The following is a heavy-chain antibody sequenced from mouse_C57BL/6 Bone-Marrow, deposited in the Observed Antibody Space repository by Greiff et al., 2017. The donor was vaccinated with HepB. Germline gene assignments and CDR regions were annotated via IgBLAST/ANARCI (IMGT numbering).Heavy chain of an antibody. J-gene: IGHJ3*01. CDR3: ARDEAFYYDYEFAY. V-gene: IGHV1-81*01. CDR2: IYPRSGNT. CDR1: GYTFTSYG. Sequence: QVQLQQSGAELARPGASVKLSCKASGYTFTSYGISWVKQRTGQGLEWIGEIYPRSGNTYYNEKFKGKATLTADKSSSTAYMELRSLTSEDSAVYFCARDEAFYYDYEFAYWGQGTLVTVSA. D-gene: IGHD2-4*01.